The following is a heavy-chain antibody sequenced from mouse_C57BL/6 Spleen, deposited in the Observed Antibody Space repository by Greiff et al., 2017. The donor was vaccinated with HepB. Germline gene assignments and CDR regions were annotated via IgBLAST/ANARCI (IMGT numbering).Heavy chain of an antibody. D-gene: IGHD1-1*01. CDR3: ADGYGWFAY. J-gene: IGHJ3*01. CDR1: GFTFSDYG. CDR2: ISSGSSTI. V-gene: IGHV5-17*01. Sequence: EVKLEESGGGLVKPGGSLKLSCAASGFTFSDYGMHWVRQAPEKGLEWVAYISSGSSTIYYADTVKGRFTISRDTAKNTLFLQMTSLRSEDTAMYYCADGYGWFAYWGQGTLVTVSA.